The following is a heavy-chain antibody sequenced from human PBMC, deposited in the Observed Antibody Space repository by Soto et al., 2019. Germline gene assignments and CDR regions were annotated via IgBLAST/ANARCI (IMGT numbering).Heavy chain of an antibody. CDR2: ISSSSTNTI. CDR3: ARSSATPNGWWGFGLDV. V-gene: IGHV3-11*01. Sequence: QVQLVESGGGLVKPGGSLRLACAASGFTFSDYYMTWIRQAPGKGLEWVSYISSSSTNTINYADSVKGRFTISRDNAKNSLYLQINRLRAEDTAVYYCARSSATPNGWWGFGLDVWRQGTSVIVSS. D-gene: IGHD2-15*01. J-gene: IGHJ6*02. CDR1: GFTFSDYY.